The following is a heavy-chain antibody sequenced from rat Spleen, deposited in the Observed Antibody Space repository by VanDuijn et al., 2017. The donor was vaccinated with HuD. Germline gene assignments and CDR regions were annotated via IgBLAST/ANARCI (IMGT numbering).Heavy chain of an antibody. CDR2: ITNTGGSI. V-gene: IGHV5-17*01. CDR3: ARHPDYSNYFDY. CDR1: GFTFSDYA. Sequence: EVQLVESDGGLVQPGRSLKLSCAASGFTFSDYAMAWIRQAPGKGLEWVASITNTGGSIYYPDSVKGRFTISRDNAKNTLYLQMNSLRSEDTATYYCARHPDYSNYFDYWGQGVMVTVSS. D-gene: IGHD1-1*01. J-gene: IGHJ2*01.